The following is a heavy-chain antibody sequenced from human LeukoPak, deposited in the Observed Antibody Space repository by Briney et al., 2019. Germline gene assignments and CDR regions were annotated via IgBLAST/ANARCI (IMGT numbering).Heavy chain of an antibody. CDR1: GGSISSYY. V-gene: IGHV4-59*01. D-gene: IGHD1-20*01. Sequence: SETLSLTCTVSGGSISSYYWSWIRQPPGKGLEWIGYIYYSGSTNYNPSLKSRVTISVDTSKNQFSLKLSSVTAADTAVYYCARDNWNVGAFDIWGQGTMVTVSS. CDR3: ARDNWNVGAFDI. J-gene: IGHJ3*02. CDR2: IYYSGST.